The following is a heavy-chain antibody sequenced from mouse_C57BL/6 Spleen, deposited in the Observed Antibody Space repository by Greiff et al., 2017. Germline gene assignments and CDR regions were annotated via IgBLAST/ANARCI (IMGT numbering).Heavy chain of an antibody. V-gene: IGHV1-15*01. J-gene: IGHJ2*01. Sequence: VQLQQSGAELVRPGASVTLSCKASGYTFTYYEMHWVKQTPVHGLEWIGAIDPDTGGTAYNQKCNGKAILTAYKSSSTAYMSLRSLASEDSAVYYCTRGYYDYFDYWGQGTTLTVSS. CDR1: GYTFTYYE. D-gene: IGHD2-4*01. CDR3: TRGYYDYFDY. CDR2: IDPDTGGT.